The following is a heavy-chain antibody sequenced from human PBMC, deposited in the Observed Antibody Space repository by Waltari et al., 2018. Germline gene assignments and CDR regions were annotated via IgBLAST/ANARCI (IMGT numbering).Heavy chain of an antibody. Sequence: QLQLQESGPGLVKPSETLSLTCTVSGGSISSRSYYWGWIRQPPGKGLEWIGSIYYSGSTYYNPSLKSRVTISVDTSKNQFSLKLSSVTAADTAVYYCARGRDYGMDVWGQGTTVTVSS. V-gene: IGHV4-39*07. CDR1: GGSISSRSYY. J-gene: IGHJ6*02. CDR2: IYYSGST. CDR3: ARGRDYGMDV.